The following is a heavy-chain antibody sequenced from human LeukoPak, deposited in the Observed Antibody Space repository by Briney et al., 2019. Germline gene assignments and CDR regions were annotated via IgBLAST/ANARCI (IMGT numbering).Heavy chain of an antibody. J-gene: IGHJ5*02. V-gene: IGHV4-4*07. CDR3: AREFPRGYCSSTSCRWFDP. D-gene: IGHD2-2*03. CDR1: GGSLSSYY. CDR2: IYTSGST. Sequence: SETLSLTCTVSGGSLSSYYWSWIRQPAGKGLEWIGRIYTSGSTNYNPSLKSRVTMSVDTSKNQFSLKLSSVTAADTAVYYCAREFPRGYCSSTSCRWFDPWGQGTLVTVSS.